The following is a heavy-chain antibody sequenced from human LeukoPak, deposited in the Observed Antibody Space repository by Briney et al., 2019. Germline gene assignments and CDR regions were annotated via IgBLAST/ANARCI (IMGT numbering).Heavy chain of an antibody. Sequence: TGGSLRLSCAASGFTFSSYTLHWVRQAPGKGLEWVAVFSYDGSNKYHADSVKGRFTISRDNSKNTLYLQMNSLRTEDTAVYYCATGPLDYWGQGTLVTVSS. J-gene: IGHJ4*02. V-gene: IGHV3-30-3*01. CDR2: FSYDGSNK. CDR1: GFTFSSYT. CDR3: ATGPLDY.